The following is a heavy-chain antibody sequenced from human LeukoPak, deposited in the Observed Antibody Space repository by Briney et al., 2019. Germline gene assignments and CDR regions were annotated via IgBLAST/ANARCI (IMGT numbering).Heavy chain of an antibody. CDR2: ISWNSGSI. CDR1: GFTFDDYA. D-gene: IGHD2-2*01. Sequence: GGSLRLSCAASGFTFDDYAMHWVRQAPGKGLEWVSGISWNSGSIGYADSVKARFTISRDNAKNSLYLQMNSLRAEDTALYYCAKAPYQLLMYNWFDPWGQGTLVTVSS. CDR3: AKAPYQLLMYNWFDP. J-gene: IGHJ5*02. V-gene: IGHV3-9*01.